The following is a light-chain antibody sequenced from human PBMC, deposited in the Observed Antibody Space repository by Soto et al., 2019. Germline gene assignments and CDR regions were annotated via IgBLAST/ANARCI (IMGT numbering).Light chain of an antibody. CDR2: GAS. CDR1: QGIGNA. CDR3: QQYGNSPIT. V-gene: IGKV1-NL1*01. J-gene: IGKJ5*01. Sequence: DIQMTQSPSSLSASVGDRVTITCRASQGIGNALGWYQQKPGKPPKVLIYGASSRATGVPDRFSGTGSGTDFTLTISRLEPEDFAVFYCQQYGNSPITFGQGTRLEIK.